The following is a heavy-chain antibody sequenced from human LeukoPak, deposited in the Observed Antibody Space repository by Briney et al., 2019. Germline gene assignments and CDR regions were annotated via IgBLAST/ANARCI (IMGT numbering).Heavy chain of an antibody. J-gene: IGHJ4*02. CDR2: IYSGGST. V-gene: IGHV3-53*01. D-gene: IGHD1-14*01. Sequence: PGGSLRLSCAASEFSVGSNYMTWVRQAPGKGLEWVSLIYSGGSTYYADSVKGRFTISRDNSKNTLYLQMNGLRAEDTAVYYCASPAAWVNNHGSRFFDCWGQGTLVTVSS. CDR3: ASPAAWVNNHGSRFFDC. CDR1: EFSVGSNY.